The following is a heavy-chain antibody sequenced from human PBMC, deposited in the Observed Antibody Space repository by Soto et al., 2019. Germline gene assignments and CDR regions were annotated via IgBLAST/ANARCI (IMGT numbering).Heavy chain of an antibody. CDR2: ISYDGSNK. Sequence: GGSLRLSCAASGFTFSSYAMHWVRQAPGKGLEWVAVISYDGSNKYYADSVKGRFTISRDNSKNTLYLQMNSLRAEDTAVYYCASGSGYYYYYGMDVWGQGTTVTVSS. J-gene: IGHJ6*02. CDR3: ASGSGYYYYYGMDV. V-gene: IGHV3-30-3*01. CDR1: GFTFSSYA. D-gene: IGHD3-3*01.